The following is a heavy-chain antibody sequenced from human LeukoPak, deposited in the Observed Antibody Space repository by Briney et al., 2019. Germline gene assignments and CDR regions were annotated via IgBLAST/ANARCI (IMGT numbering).Heavy chain of an antibody. CDR3: TTARFLEWLGGNG. J-gene: IGHJ4*02. D-gene: IGHD3-3*01. V-gene: IGHV3-15*01. CDR2: IKSKTDGGTT. CDR1: GFTFSNAW. Sequence: GGSLRLSCAASGFTFSNAWMSWVRQAPGKGLEWVGRIKSKTDGGTTDYAAPVKGRFTISRDDSKNTLYLQMNSLKTEDTAVYYCTTARFLEWLGGNGWGQGTLVTVSS.